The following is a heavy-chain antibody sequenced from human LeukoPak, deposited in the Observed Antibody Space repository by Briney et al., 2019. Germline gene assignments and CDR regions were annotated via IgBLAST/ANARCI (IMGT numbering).Heavy chain of an antibody. V-gene: IGHV3-9*01. Sequence: GRSLRLSCAASGFIFDDYAMHWVRQAPGKGLEWVSGISGKSVGIDYVDSVKGRFTISRDNAKNSLYLQVNSLRAEDTAVYYCAKDRGPYCSGSSCYDLHYWGQGTLVTVSS. CDR3: AKDRGPYCSGSSCYDLHY. D-gene: IGHD2-15*01. J-gene: IGHJ4*02. CDR1: GFIFDDYA. CDR2: ISGKSVGI.